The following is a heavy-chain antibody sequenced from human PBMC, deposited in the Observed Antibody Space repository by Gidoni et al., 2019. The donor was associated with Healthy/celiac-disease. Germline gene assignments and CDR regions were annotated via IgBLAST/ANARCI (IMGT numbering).Heavy chain of an antibody. Sequence: QVQLVESGGGVVQPGRSLRLSCAASGFPFSSYGMHWVRQAPGQGLEWVAVISYDGSNKYYADSVKGRFTISRDNSKNTLYLQMNSLRAEDTAVYYCAKDPYGSGSDIYWGQGTLVTVSS. V-gene: IGHV3-30*18. J-gene: IGHJ4*02. CDR3: AKDPYGSGSDIY. D-gene: IGHD3-10*01. CDR1: GFPFSSYG. CDR2: ISYDGSNK.